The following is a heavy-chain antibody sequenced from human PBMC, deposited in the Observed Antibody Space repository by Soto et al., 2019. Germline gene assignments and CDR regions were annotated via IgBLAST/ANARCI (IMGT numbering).Heavy chain of an antibody. V-gene: IGHV1-69*02. CDR2: IIPILGIA. J-gene: IGHJ5*02. CDR3: ARAGITIFGVARDSWFDP. Sequence: SVKVSCKASGGTFSSYTISWVRQAPGQGLEWMGRIIPILGIANYAQKFQGRVTITADESTSTAYMELSSLRSEDTAVYYCARAGITIFGVARDSWFDPWGQGTLVTVSS. D-gene: IGHD3-3*01. CDR1: GGTFSSYT.